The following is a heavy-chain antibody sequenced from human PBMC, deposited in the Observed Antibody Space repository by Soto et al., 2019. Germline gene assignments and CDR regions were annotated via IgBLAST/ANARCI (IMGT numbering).Heavy chain of an antibody. V-gene: IGHV4-61*05. J-gene: IGHJ4*02. CDR3: ARKERKPAPFWN. D-gene: IGHD3-3*01. Sequence: ASETLSLTCSVSGGSVSNKTYYWSWIRQPPGKGLEWIGDIYYSGSTRYNPSLKSRVTMSVDKARDQFSLTLNSVTAMDTAVYYCARKERKPAPFWNWGQGILVTVSS. CDR2: IYYSGST. CDR1: GGSVSNKTYY.